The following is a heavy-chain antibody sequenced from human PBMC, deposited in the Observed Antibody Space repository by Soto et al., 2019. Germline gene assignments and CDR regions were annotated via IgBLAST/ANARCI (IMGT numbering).Heavy chain of an antibody. Sequence: ASVKVSCKASGYTFTGYYIHWVREAPGQGLEWMGWINPQTGGTSYAQKFQGRVTLSRDTSISTAYLELSRLRFDDAAAYFCARERYQVISDGMDVWGQGTTVTVSS. D-gene: IGHD2-2*01. CDR1: GYTFTGYY. J-gene: IGHJ6*02. CDR2: INPQTGGT. V-gene: IGHV1-2*02. CDR3: ARERYQVISDGMDV.